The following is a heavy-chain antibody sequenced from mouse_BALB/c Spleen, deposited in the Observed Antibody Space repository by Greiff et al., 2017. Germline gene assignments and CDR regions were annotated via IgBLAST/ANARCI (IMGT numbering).Heavy chain of an antibody. D-gene: IGHD2-4*01. V-gene: IGHV1-12*01. Sequence: QVQLQQPGAELVKPGASVKMSCKASGYTFTSYNMHWVKQTPGQGLEWIGAIYPGNGDTSYNQKFKGKATLTADKSSSTAYMQLSSLTSEDSAVYYCARERGFYYDSFAYWGQGTLVTVSA. J-gene: IGHJ3*01. CDR2: IYPGNGDT. CDR3: ARERGFYYDSFAY. CDR1: GYTFTSYN.